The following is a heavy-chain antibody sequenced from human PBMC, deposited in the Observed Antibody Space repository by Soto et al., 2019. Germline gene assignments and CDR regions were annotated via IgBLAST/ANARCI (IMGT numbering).Heavy chain of an antibody. D-gene: IGHD5-12*01. CDR2: ISYDGSNK. J-gene: IGHJ6*02. CDR1: SSYA. V-gene: IGHV3-30-3*01. Sequence: SSYAMHWVRQAPGKGLEWVAVISYDGSNKYYADSVKGRFTISRDNSKNTLYLQVNSLRAEDTAVYYCARDYYRFNSGYGFSMDVWGQGTTVTVSS. CDR3: ARDYYRFNSGYGFSMDV.